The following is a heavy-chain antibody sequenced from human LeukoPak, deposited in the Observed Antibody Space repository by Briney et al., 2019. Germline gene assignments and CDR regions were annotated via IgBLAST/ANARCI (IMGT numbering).Heavy chain of an antibody. CDR1: GGSISSGGYY. D-gene: IGHD1-26*01. Sequence: PSQTLSLTCTVSGGSISSGGYYWSWIRQPPGKGLEWIGYIYHSGSTYYNPSLKSRVTISVDRSKNQFSLKLSSVTAADTAVYYCARGSGSYPIWGQGTLVTVSS. J-gene: IGHJ4*02. CDR3: ARGSGSYPI. CDR2: IYHSGST. V-gene: IGHV4-30-2*01.